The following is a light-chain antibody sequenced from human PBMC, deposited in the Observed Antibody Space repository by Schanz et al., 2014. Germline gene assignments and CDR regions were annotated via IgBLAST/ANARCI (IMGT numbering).Light chain of an antibody. CDR1: QSISSY. CDR2: AAS. CDR3: QQYYSYPFT. Sequence: DIQMTQSPSSLSASVGDRVTITCRASQSISSYLNWYQQKPGKAPKLLIYAASSLQSGVPSRFSGSGSGTDFTLTISSLQTEDVAVYYCQQYYSYPFTFGPGTQVAIK. V-gene: IGKV1-39*01. J-gene: IGKJ3*01.